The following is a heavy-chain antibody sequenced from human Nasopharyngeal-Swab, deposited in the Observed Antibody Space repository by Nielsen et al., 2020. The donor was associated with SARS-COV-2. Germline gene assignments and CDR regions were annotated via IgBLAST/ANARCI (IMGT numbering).Heavy chain of an antibody. D-gene: IGHD7-27*01. CDR3: ARGDWGHFDY. V-gene: IGHV6-1*01. Sequence: WIRQSTSRGLEWLGRTYYRSKWYNDYAESVESRVTISPDTSKNQVSLQLNSVTPEDTGVYYCARGDWGHFDYWGQGTLVTVSS. CDR2: TYYRSKWYN. J-gene: IGHJ4*02.